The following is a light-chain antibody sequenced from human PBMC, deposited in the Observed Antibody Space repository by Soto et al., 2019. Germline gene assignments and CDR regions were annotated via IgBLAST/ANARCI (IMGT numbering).Light chain of an antibody. V-gene: IGLV1-47*03. CDR2: RNN. CDR1: SSNIGSNY. CDR3: AAWDDSLSGYVV. Sequence: QSVLTQPPSASGTPGQRVTISCSGSSSNIGSNYVYWYQQLPGTAPKLLIYRNNQRPSGVPDRFSGSKSGTSASLAISGLWSDDEADYYCAAWDDSLSGYVVFGGGTKLTVL. J-gene: IGLJ2*01.